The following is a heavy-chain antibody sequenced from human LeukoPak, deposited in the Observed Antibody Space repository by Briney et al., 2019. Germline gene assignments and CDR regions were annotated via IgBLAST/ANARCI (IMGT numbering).Heavy chain of an antibody. CDR3: ARGQKYRSGYRVTELGSGYFDY. Sequence: SETLSLTCTVSNYSISTDYYWGWIRQPPGKGLEWIGTMYHSGSTYYNPSLKSRVTISVDTSKNQISLKLSSVTAADTAVYYCARGQKYRSGYRVTELGSGYFDYWGQGTLVTVSS. V-gene: IGHV4-38-2*02. D-gene: IGHD3-3*01. J-gene: IGHJ4*02. CDR1: NYSISTDYY. CDR2: MYHSGST.